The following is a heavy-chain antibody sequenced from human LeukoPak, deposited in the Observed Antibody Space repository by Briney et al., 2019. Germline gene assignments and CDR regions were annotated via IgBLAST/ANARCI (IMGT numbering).Heavy chain of an antibody. CDR1: DGSISSGSYY. CDR3: AGDLYLMLGLFDI. CDR2: IYYTGST. Sequence: PSETLSLTCSVSDGSISSGSYYWGWIRQPPGKGLEWIGSIYYTGSTYYNPSLKSRVTISVDTSKKQFSLKVTSVTAADTAVYYCAGDLYLMLGLFDIWGQGTMVIVSS. V-gene: IGHV4-39*07. D-gene: IGHD3-16*01. J-gene: IGHJ3*02.